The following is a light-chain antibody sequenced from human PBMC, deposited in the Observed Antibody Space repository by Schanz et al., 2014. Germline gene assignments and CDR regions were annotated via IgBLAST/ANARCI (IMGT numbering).Light chain of an antibody. CDR1: SSDVGTYNY. CDR2: DVS. Sequence: QSALTQPRSVSGSPGQSVTISCTGTSSDVGTYNYVSWYQQHPGKAPKLMIYDVSKRPSGVPDRFSGSKSGTSASLAISGLQSEDEADYYCASWDDSLYARVFGGGTKLTVL. J-gene: IGLJ3*02. V-gene: IGLV2-11*01. CDR3: ASWDDSLYARV.